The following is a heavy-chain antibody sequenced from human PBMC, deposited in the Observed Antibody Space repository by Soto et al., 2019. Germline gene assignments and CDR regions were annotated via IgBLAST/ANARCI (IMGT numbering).Heavy chain of an antibody. J-gene: IGHJ5*02. CDR3: ARRVGHNWFDP. D-gene: IGHD3-16*01. Sequence: PSETLSLTCTVSGGSISSGYYYWSWIRQHPGKGLEWIGYIYYSGSTYYNPSLKSRVTISVDTSKNQFSLKLSSVTAADTAMYYCARRVGHNWFDPWGQGTLVTVSS. CDR2: IYYSGST. V-gene: IGHV4-31*03. CDR1: GGSISSGYYY.